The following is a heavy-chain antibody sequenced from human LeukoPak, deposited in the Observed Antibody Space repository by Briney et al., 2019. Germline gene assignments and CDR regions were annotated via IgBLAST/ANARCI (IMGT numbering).Heavy chain of an antibody. J-gene: IGHJ5*02. V-gene: IGHV4-59*01. CDR3: ARDVFYGGNPGVSWFDP. D-gene: IGHD4-23*01. CDR1: GGSISSYY. Sequence: PSETLSLPCTVSGGSISSYYWSWIRQPPGKGLEWVGYIYYSGSSNYNPSLKSRVTISVDTSKNQFSLKLSSVDAGDTGVYYCARDVFYGGNPGVSWFDPWGQGTLVTVSS. CDR2: IYYSGSS.